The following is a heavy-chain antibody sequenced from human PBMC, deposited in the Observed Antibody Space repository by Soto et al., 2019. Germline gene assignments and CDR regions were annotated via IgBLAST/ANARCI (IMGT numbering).Heavy chain of an antibody. D-gene: IGHD3-22*01. V-gene: IGHV3-21*01. CDR2: ISSSSSYI. CDR1: GFTFSSYN. Sequence: GGSLRLSCAASGFTFSSYNMNWVRQAPGKGLEWVSSISSSSSYIYYADSVKGRFTISRDNAKNSLYLQMNSLRAEDTAVYYCARGPYDSSGYYYVVAFDIWGQGTMVTVSS. J-gene: IGHJ3*02. CDR3: ARGPYDSSGYYYVVAFDI.